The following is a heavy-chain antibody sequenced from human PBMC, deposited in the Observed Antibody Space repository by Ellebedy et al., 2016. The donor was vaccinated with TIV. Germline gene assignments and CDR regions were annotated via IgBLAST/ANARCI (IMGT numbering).Heavy chain of an antibody. CDR3: AKSVRYYYDSSGYFAADY. CDR2: ISYDGSNK. CDR1: GFTFSSYS. Sequence: GESLKISCAASGFTFSSYSMNWVRQAPGKGLEWVAVISYDGSNKYYADSVKGRFTISRDNSKNTLYLQMSSLRAEDTAVYYCAKSVRYYYDSSGYFAADYWGQGTLVTVSS. V-gene: IGHV3-30*18. D-gene: IGHD3-22*01. J-gene: IGHJ4*02.